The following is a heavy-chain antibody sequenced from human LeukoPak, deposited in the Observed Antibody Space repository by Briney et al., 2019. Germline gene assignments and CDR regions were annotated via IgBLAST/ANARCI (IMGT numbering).Heavy chain of an antibody. CDR1: GFTVSSNY. CDR2: IYSGGST. Sequence: SGGSLGLSCAAFGFTVSSNYMSWVRQAPGKGLEWVSVIYSGGSTYYADSVKGRFTISRDNSKNTLYLQMNSLRAEDTAVYYCARALGGTLYYYYYMDVWGKGTTVTISS. D-gene: IGHD3-16*01. J-gene: IGHJ6*03. V-gene: IGHV3-66*01. CDR3: ARALGGTLYYYYYMDV.